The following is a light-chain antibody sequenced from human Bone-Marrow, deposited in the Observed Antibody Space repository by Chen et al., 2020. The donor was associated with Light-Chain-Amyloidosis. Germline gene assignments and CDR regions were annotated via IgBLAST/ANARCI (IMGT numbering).Light chain of an antibody. Sequence: DIQMTQTPSYLSASVGDRVTITCRASQTISIYVNWYQQKPGIAPKLLIFSTSTLQSGVPSRFSGSGSGTDCTLTINSLQPEDFASYYGQQSYTTPFTFGPGT. J-gene: IGKJ3*01. CDR2: STS. CDR1: QTISIY. V-gene: IGKV1-39*01. CDR3: QQSYTTPFT.